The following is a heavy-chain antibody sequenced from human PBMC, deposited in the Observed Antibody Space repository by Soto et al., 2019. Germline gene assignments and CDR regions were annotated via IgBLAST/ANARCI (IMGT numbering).Heavy chain of an antibody. CDR1: GFTFSSYG. Sequence: QVQLVESGGGVVQPGRSLRLSCAASGFTFSSYGMHWVRQAPGKGLEWVAGIWYEGSNKYYADCVKGRFTIARDNSKNTRYLQMNGLRAEDTAVYYCARGQYLSVAATPAPYDYWGQGTLVTVSS. J-gene: IGHJ4*02. CDR3: ARGQYLSVAATPAPYDY. D-gene: IGHD2-15*01. V-gene: IGHV3-33*01. CDR2: IWYEGSNK.